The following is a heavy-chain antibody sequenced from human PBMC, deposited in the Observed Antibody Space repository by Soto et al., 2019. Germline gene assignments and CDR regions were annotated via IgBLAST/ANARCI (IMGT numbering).Heavy chain of an antibody. Sequence: QVQLQESGPGLVKPSETLSLTCNVSGGSIGSGGYYWSWIRQHPGKGLEWIGYIYYSGGTYYNPSSESRVTISVDTSKHQFSLKLSSVPAADTAVYYCARDSGNGDLDSWGQGTLVPVSS. CDR2: IYYSGGT. J-gene: IGHJ4*02. CDR3: ARDSGNGDLDS. CDR1: GGSIGSGGYY. V-gene: IGHV4-31*03. D-gene: IGHD3-10*01.